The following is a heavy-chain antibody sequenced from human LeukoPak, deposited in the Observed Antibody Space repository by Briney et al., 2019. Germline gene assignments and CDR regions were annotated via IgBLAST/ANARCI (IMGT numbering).Heavy chain of an antibody. J-gene: IGHJ6*03. D-gene: IGHD3-22*01. CDR2: ISCSGGST. V-gene: IGHV3-23*01. CDR1: GFTFSSYA. CDR3: ARDSSGYSFYYMDV. Sequence: GGSLRLSCAASGFTFSSYAMSWVRQAPGKGLEWVSAISCSGGSTYYADSVKGRFTISRDNSKNTLYLQMNSLRAEDTALYYCARDSSGYSFYYMDVWGKGTTVTVSS.